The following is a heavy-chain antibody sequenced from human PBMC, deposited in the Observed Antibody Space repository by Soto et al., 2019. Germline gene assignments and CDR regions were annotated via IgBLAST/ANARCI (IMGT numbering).Heavy chain of an antibody. V-gene: IGHV5-51*01. D-gene: IGHD1-1*01. CDR2: IYPGDSDT. J-gene: IGHJ3*02. CDR3: ARRAWTPSPVFNDPFAI. CDR1: GYSFTSYW. Sequence: RGESLKISCKGSGYSFTSYWIGWVRQMPGKGLEWMGIIYPGDSDTRYSPSFQGQVTISADKSISTAYLQWSSLKASDTAMYYCARRAWTPSPVFNDPFAIWGQGTMVTVSS.